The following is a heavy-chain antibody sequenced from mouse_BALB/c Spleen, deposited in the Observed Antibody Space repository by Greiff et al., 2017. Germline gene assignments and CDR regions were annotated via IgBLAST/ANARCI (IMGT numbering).Heavy chain of an antibody. V-gene: IGHV5-6-5*01. CDR1: GFTFSSYA. D-gene: IGHD2-4*01. J-gene: IGHJ2*01. Sequence: EVQLQESGGGLVKPGGSLKLSCAASGFTFSSYAMSWVRQTPEKRLEWVASISSGGSTYYPDSVKGRFTISRDNARNILYLQMSSLRSEDTAMYYCARGGYDSDYWGQGTTLTVSS. CDR3: ARGGYDSDY. CDR2: ISSGGST.